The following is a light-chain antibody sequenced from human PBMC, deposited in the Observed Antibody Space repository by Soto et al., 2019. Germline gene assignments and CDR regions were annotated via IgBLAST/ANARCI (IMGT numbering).Light chain of an antibody. CDR1: QNISPW. Sequence: IQMTHAPSTLSASVGDRVTIACRASQNISPWLAWYQQKPGKAPKLLIYGASSLEGGVPSRFSGSGSGTEFTLTISSLQPDDFATYYCQHYNSYSEAFGQGTKVDI. J-gene: IGKJ1*01. V-gene: IGKV1-5*01. CDR2: GAS. CDR3: QHYNSYSEA.